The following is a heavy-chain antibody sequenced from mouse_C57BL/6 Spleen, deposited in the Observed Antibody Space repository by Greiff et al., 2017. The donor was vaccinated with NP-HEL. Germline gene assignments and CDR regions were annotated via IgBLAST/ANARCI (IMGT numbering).Heavy chain of an antibody. Sequence: QVHVKQPGAELVKPGASVKLSCKASGYTFTSYWMQWVKQRPGQGLEWIGEIDPSDSYTNYNQKFKGKATLTVDTSSSTAYMQLSSLTSEDSAVYYCARKGYYGSSYGAMDYWGQGTSVTVSS. D-gene: IGHD1-1*01. J-gene: IGHJ4*01. CDR1: GYTFTSYW. CDR2: IDPSDSYT. CDR3: ARKGYYGSSYGAMDY. V-gene: IGHV1-50*01.